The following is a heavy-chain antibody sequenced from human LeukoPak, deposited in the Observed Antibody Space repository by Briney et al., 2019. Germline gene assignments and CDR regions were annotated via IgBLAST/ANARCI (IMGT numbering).Heavy chain of an antibody. D-gene: IGHD3-22*01. CDR2: IYYSGST. J-gene: IGHJ1*01. Sequence: SETLSLTCTVSGGSISSYYWSWIRQPPGKGLEWIGYIYYSGSTNYNPPLKSRVTISVDTSKNQFSLKLSSVTAADTAVYYCASGQYYDSSGYPPAEYFQHWGQGTLVTVSS. CDR1: GGSISSYY. CDR3: ASGQYYDSSGYPPAEYFQH. V-gene: IGHV4-59*01.